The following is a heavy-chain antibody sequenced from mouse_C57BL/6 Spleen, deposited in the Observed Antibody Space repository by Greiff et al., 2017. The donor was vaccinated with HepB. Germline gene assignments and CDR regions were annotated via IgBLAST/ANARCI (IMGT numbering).Heavy chain of an antibody. V-gene: IGHV1-80*01. CDR1: GYAFSSYW. Sequence: QVTLKESGAELVKPGASVKISCKASGYAFSSYWMNWVKQRPGKGLEWIGQIYPGDGDTNYNGKFKGKATLTADKSSSTAYMQLSSLTSEDSAVYFCARHYSPYYYAMDYWGQGTSVTVSS. CDR3: ARHYSPYYYAMDY. J-gene: IGHJ4*01. CDR2: IYPGDGDT. D-gene: IGHD2-12*01.